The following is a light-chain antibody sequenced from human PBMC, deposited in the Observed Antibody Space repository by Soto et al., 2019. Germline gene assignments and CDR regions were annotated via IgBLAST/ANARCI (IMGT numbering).Light chain of an antibody. CDR3: PESYTSPAVS. CDR2: GTS. V-gene: IGKV1-39*01. CDR1: QSIDNY. J-gene: IGKJ4*01. Sequence: DIQMTQSPSSLSASVGDRVTITCRASQSIDNYLNWYQHKPGEAPKLLIYGTSTLHTGVPLRFRGRRSGTDFTLTICSLPAEDFSTNSCPESYTSPAVSFGRGTKVDIK.